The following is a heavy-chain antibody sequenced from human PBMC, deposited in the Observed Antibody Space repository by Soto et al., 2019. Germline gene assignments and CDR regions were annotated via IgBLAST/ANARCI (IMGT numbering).Heavy chain of an antibody. CDR2: INPNSGGT. Sequence: GASVKVSCKASGYTFTGYYMHWVRQAPGQGLEWMGWINPNSGGTNYAQKFQGWVTMTRDTSISTAYMELSRLRSDDTAVYYCAIAYRAKGYYYGMDVWGQGTTVTVSS. J-gene: IGHJ6*02. CDR3: AIAYRAKGYYYGMDV. CDR1: GYTFTGYY. V-gene: IGHV1-2*04. D-gene: IGHD3-16*01.